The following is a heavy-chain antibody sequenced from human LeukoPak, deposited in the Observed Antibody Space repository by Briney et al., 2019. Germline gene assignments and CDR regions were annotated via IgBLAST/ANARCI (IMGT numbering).Heavy chain of an antibody. V-gene: IGHV1-69*13. CDR3: ARVASGYCSSTSCYDY. CDR2: IIPIFGTA. J-gene: IGHJ4*02. Sequence: SVKVSCKASGGTFSSYAISWVRQAPGQGLEWMGGIIPIFGTANYAQKFQGRVTITADESTSTAYMELSSLRSEDTAVYYCARVASGYCSSTSCYDYWGQGTPVTVSS. CDR1: GGTFSSYA. D-gene: IGHD2-2*01.